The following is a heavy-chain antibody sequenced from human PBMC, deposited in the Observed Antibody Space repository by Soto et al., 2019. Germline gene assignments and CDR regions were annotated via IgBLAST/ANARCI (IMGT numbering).Heavy chain of an antibody. J-gene: IGHJ6*02. Sequence: GGSLRLSCAASGFTFSSYGMHWVRQAPGKGLEWVAVISYDGSNKYYADSVKGRFTISRDNSKNTLYLQMNSLRAEDTAVYYCAKDRKGLVGGWYHYYYGMDVWGQGTTVTVSS. CDR2: ISYDGSNK. CDR3: AKDRKGLVGGWYHYYYGMDV. D-gene: IGHD6-19*01. V-gene: IGHV3-30*18. CDR1: GFTFSSYG.